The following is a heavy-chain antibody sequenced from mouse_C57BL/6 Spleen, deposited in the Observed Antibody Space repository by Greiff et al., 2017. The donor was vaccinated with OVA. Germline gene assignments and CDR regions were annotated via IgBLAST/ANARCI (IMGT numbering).Heavy chain of an antibody. CDR3: GRKDYYGSGGAMDY. V-gene: IGHV1-50*01. D-gene: IGHD1-1*01. Sequence: QVQLQQPGAELVKPGASVKLSCKASGYTFTSYWMQWVKQRPGQGLEWIGEIDPSDSYTNYNQKFKGKATLTVDTSSSTAYMQLSSLTSEDSAVYYCGRKDYYGSGGAMDYWGQGTSVTVSS. J-gene: IGHJ4*01. CDR1: GYTFTSYW. CDR2: IDPSDSYT.